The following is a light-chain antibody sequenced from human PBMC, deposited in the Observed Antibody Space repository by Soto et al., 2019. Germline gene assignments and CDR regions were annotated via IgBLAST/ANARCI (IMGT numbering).Light chain of an antibody. CDR3: SSYAGSNNFV. J-gene: IGLJ2*01. Sequence: QPVLTQPPSASGSPGQSVTISCTGTSSDVGGYNYVSWYQQHPGKAPKLMIYEVSKRPSGVSDRFSGSKSGNTASLTVSGLQAEDEADYYCSSYAGSNNFVFGGGTKVTVL. CDR2: EVS. V-gene: IGLV2-8*01. CDR1: SSDVGGYNY.